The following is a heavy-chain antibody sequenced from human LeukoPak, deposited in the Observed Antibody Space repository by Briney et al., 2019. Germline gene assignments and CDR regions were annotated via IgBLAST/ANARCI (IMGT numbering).Heavy chain of an antibody. J-gene: IGHJ4*02. CDR2: INHSGST. Sequence: SETLSLTCAVYGGSFSGYYWSWMRQHPGKGLEWIGEINHSGSTNYNPSLKSRVTISVHTSKKQFSLKLSSVTAADTAVYYCAREAYCGGDCYSGFDYWGQGTLVTVSS. D-gene: IGHD2-21*02. V-gene: IGHV4-34*01. CDR3: AREAYCGGDCYSGFDY. CDR1: GGSFSGYY.